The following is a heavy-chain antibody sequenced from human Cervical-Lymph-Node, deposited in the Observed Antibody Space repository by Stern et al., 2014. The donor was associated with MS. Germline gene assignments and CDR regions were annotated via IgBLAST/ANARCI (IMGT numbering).Heavy chain of an antibody. CDR3: ASAPKVAAAGAYYFDY. CDR1: GGTFSSYA. V-gene: IGHV1-69*01. J-gene: IGHJ4*02. CDR2: IIPIFGTA. Sequence: QVQLMQSGAEVKKPGSSVKVSCKASGGTFSSYAISWVRQAPGQGLEWMGGIIPIFGTANYAQKFQGRVTITADESTSTAYMELSSLRSEDTAVYYCASAPKVAAAGAYYFDYWGQGTLVTVSS. D-gene: IGHD6-13*01.